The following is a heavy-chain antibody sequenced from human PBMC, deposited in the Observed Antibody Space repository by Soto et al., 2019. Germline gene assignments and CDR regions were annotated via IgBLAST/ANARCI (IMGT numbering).Heavy chain of an antibody. CDR3: ARDVRQQLAYPLDY. Sequence: EVQLVESGGGLVKPGGSLRLSCAASGFTFSSYSMNWVRQAPGKGLEWVSSISSSSSYIYYADSVKGRFTISRDNAKNSLYLQMNSLRAEDTAVYYCARDVRQQLAYPLDYWGQGTLVTVSS. J-gene: IGHJ4*02. V-gene: IGHV3-21*01. D-gene: IGHD6-13*01. CDR2: ISSSSSYI. CDR1: GFTFSSYS.